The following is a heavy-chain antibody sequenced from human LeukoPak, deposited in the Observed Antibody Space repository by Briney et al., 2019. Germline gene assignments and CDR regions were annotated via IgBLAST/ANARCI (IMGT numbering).Heavy chain of an antibody. V-gene: IGHV3-66*02. CDR3: AAGQTLWNYFDF. CDR2: LYSGGST. CDR1: EFAVTSSH. J-gene: IGHJ4*02. D-gene: IGHD3-10*01. Sequence: GSLRLSCEASEFAVTSSHMIWGRRAPGKGPEWVSVLYSGGSTYYADSVKGRFTISRDDSRNTLYLQMNSLRPEDTAVYHCAAGQTLWNYFDFWGQGTLVTVSS.